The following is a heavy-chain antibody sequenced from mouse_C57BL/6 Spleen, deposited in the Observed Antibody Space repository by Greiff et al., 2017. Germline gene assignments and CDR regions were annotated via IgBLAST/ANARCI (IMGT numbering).Heavy chain of an antibody. D-gene: IGHD1-1*01. CDR2: IDPSDSYT. CDR3: ARRGYGSSFFDY. J-gene: IGHJ2*01. Sequence: VQLQQPGAELVKPGASVKLSCKASGYTFTSYWMQWVKQRPGQGLEWIGEIDPSDSYTNYNQKFKGKATLTVDTSSSTAYMQRSSLTSEDSAVYYCARRGYGSSFFDYWGQGTTLTVSS. V-gene: IGHV1-50*01. CDR1: GYTFTSYW.